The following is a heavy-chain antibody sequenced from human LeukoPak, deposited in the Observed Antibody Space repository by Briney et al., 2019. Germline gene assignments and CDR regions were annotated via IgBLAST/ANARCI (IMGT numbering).Heavy chain of an antibody. CDR1: TFTFSSYW. CDR2: IKQDGSEE. Sequence: QAGGSLRLSCVPSTFTFSSYWMGWVRQAPGKGLEWVANIKQDGSEEVYVDSVKGRFTISRDNAKNSLFLQMNTLRAEYTAVYYCSRTIREQWLTSDYWGQGTLVTFSS. V-gene: IGHV3-7*05. J-gene: IGHJ4*02. CDR3: SRTIREQWLTSDY. D-gene: IGHD6-19*01.